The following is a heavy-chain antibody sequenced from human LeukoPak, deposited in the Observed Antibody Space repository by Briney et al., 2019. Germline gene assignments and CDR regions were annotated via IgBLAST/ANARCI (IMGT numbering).Heavy chain of an antibody. D-gene: IGHD3-10*01. Sequence: SETLSLTCAVYGGSFSGYYWSWIRQPPGKGLEWIGEINHSGSTNYNPSLKSRVTISVDTSKNQFSLKPSSVTAADTAVYYCAGVRGVSPDYWGQGTLVTVSS. CDR2: INHSGST. J-gene: IGHJ4*02. CDR3: AGVRGVSPDY. CDR1: GGSFSGYY. V-gene: IGHV4-34*01.